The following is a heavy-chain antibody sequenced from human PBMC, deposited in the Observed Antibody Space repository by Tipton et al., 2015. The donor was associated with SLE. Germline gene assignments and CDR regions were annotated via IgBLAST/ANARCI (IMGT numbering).Heavy chain of an antibody. J-gene: IGHJ5*02. CDR2: INHSGST. Sequence: TLSLICTVSGGSISSGDYYWSWIRQPPGKGLEWIGEINHSGSTNYNPSLKSRVTISVDTSKNQFSLNLSSVTAADTAGYYCARGRRMDDSGDFGPWGQGTLVTVSS. CDR1: GGSISSGDYY. D-gene: IGHD4-17*01. V-gene: IGHV4-61*08. CDR3: ARGRRMDDSGDFGP.